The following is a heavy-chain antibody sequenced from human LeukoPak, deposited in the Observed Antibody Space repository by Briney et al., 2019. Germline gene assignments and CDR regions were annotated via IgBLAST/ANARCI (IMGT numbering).Heavy chain of an antibody. CDR3: ARGPPIRGYRYGYDTGYYYSYSMDV. J-gene: IGHJ6*03. D-gene: IGHD5-18*01. CDR2: MNPISGNT. V-gene: IGHV1-8*01. Sequence: GASVKVSCKASGYSFTSYDINWVRQATGQGLEWMGWMNPISGNTGHAQKFQGRVTMTRDTSISTAYMELSSLRSEDTAVYYCARGPPIRGYRYGYDTGYYYSYSMDVWGEGTTVTISS. CDR1: GYSFTSYD.